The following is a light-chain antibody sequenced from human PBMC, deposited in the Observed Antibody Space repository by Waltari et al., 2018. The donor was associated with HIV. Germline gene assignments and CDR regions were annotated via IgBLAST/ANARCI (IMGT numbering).Light chain of an antibody. Sequence: YELTHTPSVSVSPGQTARITCFGDGLPHQYAFWYQQKAGQAPVLLIYKDSERPSGIPERFSASSSGTTITLTISGVQAEDEGDYYCQSADSSRNYVLFGGGTKLTVL. J-gene: IGLJ2*01. CDR3: QSADSSRNYVL. CDR1: GLPHQY. CDR2: KDS. V-gene: IGLV3-25*03.